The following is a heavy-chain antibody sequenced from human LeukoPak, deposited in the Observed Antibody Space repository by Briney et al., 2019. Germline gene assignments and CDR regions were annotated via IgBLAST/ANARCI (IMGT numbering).Heavy chain of an antibody. Sequence: SETLSLTCTVSGGSISSVGYYGSWGRQHRGKGLEWIGYIYYSGSTYYNPSLKSRVTISVDTSKNQFSLKLSSVTAADTAVYYCARDAPQVSGMDVWGQGTTVTVSS. V-gene: IGHV4-31*03. CDR3: ARDAPQVSGMDV. J-gene: IGHJ6*02. CDR1: GGSISSVGYY. CDR2: IYYSGST.